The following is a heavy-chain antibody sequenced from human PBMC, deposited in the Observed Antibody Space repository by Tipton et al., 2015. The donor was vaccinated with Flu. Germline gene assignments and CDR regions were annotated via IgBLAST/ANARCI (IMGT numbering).Heavy chain of an antibody. CDR3: ARHVTLVGARRHFDH. D-gene: IGHD4/OR15-4a*01. J-gene: IGHJ4*02. V-gene: IGHV4-39*02. CDR1: GDSMSRSSYY. Sequence: TLSLTCTVSGDSMSRSSYYWGWIRQPPGKGLEWIGSMYYGGSTYYKPSLKSRVTISVDTSRNSFSLKLTSVTAADTAVYFCARHVTLVGARRHFDHWGQGTMVPVSS. CDR2: MYYGGST.